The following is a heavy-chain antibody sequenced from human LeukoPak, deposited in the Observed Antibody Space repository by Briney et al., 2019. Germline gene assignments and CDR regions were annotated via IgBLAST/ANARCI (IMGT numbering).Heavy chain of an antibody. J-gene: IGHJ3*02. CDR1: GYTFTGYY. CDR3: ASSLTIAVAGKAFDI. Sequence: PSVTVSCKASGYTFTGYYMHWVRQAPGQGRECVGWINPNSGGTNYAQKFQGWVNMTRDTSISTAYMELSRLRSDDPAAYYCASSLTIAVAGKAFDIWGQGTMVTVSS. D-gene: IGHD6-19*01. CDR2: INPNSGGT. V-gene: IGHV1-2*04.